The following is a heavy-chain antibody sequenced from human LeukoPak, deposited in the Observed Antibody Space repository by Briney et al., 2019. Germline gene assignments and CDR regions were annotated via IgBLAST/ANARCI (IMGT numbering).Heavy chain of an antibody. J-gene: IGHJ4*02. Sequence: GGSLRLSCAASGFTFSSHGMCWVRQAPGRGLEWVSSISIGGDTKYYASVKGRFTISRDNSKDTLFLQLDSLIAEDTAVYYCAKEIRPRDCWGEGTLVTVSS. CDR1: GFTFSSHG. CDR3: AKEIRPRDC. V-gene: IGHV3-23*01. CDR2: ISIGGDTK. D-gene: IGHD4-17*01.